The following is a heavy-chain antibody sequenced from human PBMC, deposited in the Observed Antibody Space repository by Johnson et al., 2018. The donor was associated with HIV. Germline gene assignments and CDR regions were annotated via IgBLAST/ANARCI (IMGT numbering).Heavy chain of an antibody. V-gene: IGHV3-30-3*01. CDR1: GFTFTFYA. D-gene: IGHD3-22*01. Sequence: QVQLVESGGGVLQPGRSLRLSCAASGFTFTFYAMHWVRQAPGKGLEWVAVISYDGSNKYYADSVKGRFTISRDYSKNTLYLQMNSLRAEDTAVYYCAREGNYYDSSSHAFDIWGQGTMVTVSS. CDR2: ISYDGSNK. J-gene: IGHJ3*02. CDR3: AREGNYYDSSSHAFDI.